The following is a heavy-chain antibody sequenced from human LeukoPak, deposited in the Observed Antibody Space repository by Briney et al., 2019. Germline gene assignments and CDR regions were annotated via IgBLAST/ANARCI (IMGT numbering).Heavy chain of an antibody. CDR2: IYYSGST. CDR1: GGSISSSSYY. V-gene: IGHV4-39*01. D-gene: IGHD6-13*01. Sequence: SETLSLTCTVSGGSISSSSYYWGWIRQPPGKGLGWIGSIYYSGSTYYNPSLKSRVTISVDTSKNQFSLKLSSVTAADTAVYYCARRGIAAELDYWGQGTLVTVSS. J-gene: IGHJ4*02. CDR3: ARRGIAAELDY.